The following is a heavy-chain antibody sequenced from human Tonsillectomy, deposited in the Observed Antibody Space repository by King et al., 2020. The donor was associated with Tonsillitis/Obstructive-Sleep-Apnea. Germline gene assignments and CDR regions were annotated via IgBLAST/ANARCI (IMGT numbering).Heavy chain of an antibody. V-gene: IGHV3-30*04. CDR2: ISYDGSDK. Sequence: VQLVESGGGVVQPGRSRRLSCVASGVTFRHYAMHWVRQSPGKGLEWAALISYDGSDKYYADSVKGRFTVSRDNSKNTLYLQMNFLRPEDTAVYYCARGEMATISPAFDIGGQGTMVTVSA. J-gene: IGHJ3*02. CDR3: ARGEMATISPAFDI. D-gene: IGHD5-24*01. CDR1: GVTFRHYA.